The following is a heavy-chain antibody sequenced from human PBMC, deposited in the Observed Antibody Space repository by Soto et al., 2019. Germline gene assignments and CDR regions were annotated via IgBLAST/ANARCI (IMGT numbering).Heavy chain of an antibody. CDR2: ISGYNGDT. Sequence: QGQLVQSGPEVKKPGASVKVSCKASGYTFTRYGIGWVRQAPGQGLEWMGWISGYNGDTKYAQKFQGRVTMTIDTSTTTAYMELRSLTSDDSAVYYCAKNGQPPYYYYGMDVWGQGTTVTVSS. CDR1: GYTFTRYG. V-gene: IGHV1-18*01. D-gene: IGHD2-8*01. CDR3: AKNGQPPYYYYGMDV. J-gene: IGHJ6*02.